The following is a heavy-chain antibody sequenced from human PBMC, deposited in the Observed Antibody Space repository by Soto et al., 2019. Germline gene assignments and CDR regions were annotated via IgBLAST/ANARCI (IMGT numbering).Heavy chain of an antibody. CDR3: ARGPLPAAGKLGYYYYYMDV. CDR2: INPNSGGT. V-gene: IGHV1-2*04. Sequence: ASVKVSCKASGYTFTGYYMHWVRQAPGQGLEWMGWINPNSGGTNYAQKFQGWVTMTRDTSISTAYMELSRLRSDDTAVYYCARGPLPAAGKLGYYYYYMDVWGKGTTVTVSS. CDR1: GYTFTGYY. J-gene: IGHJ6*03. D-gene: IGHD6-13*01.